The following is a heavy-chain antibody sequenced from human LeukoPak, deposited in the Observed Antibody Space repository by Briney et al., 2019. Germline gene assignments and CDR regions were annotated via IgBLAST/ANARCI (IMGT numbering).Heavy chain of an antibody. CDR1: GFTFTNYW. D-gene: IGHD3-22*01. V-gene: IGHV3-74*01. CDR3: ARAAGGYYDSSGYFSN. J-gene: IGHJ4*02. Sequence: GGSLRLSCVASGFTFTNYWMHWVRQAPGKGLVWVSRIYSAGSITTYADPVKGRFTISRDNAKNSLYLQMSSLRAEDTAVYYCARAAGGYYDSSGYFSNWGQGTLVTVSP. CDR2: IYSAGSIT.